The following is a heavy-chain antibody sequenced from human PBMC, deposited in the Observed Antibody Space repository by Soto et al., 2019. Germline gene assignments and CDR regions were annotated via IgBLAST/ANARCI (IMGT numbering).Heavy chain of an antibody. V-gene: IGHV3-30*18. CDR3: AKDLMEYSSPLAAFDI. D-gene: IGHD6-6*01. J-gene: IGHJ3*02. Sequence: QVQLVESGGGVVQPGRSLRLSCAASGFTFSSYGMHWVRQAPGKGLEWVAVISYDGSNKYYADSVKGRFTISRDNSKNTLYLKMNSLRAEDTAVYYCAKDLMEYSSPLAAFDIWGQGTMVTVSS. CDR2: ISYDGSNK. CDR1: GFTFSSYG.